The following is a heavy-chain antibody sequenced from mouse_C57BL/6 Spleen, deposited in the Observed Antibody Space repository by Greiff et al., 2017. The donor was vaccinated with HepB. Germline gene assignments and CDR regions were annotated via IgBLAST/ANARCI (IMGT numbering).Heavy chain of an antibody. CDR3: ARGGINWDVYFDY. Sequence: VQLQQSGAELAKPGASVKLSCKASGYTFTSYWMHWVKQRPGQGLEWIGYINPSSGYTKYNQKFKDKATLTADKSASTAYMQLSSLTYEDSAVYYCARGGINWDVYFDYWGQGTTLTVSS. J-gene: IGHJ2*01. V-gene: IGHV1-7*01. D-gene: IGHD4-1*01. CDR1: GYTFTSYW. CDR2: INPSSGYT.